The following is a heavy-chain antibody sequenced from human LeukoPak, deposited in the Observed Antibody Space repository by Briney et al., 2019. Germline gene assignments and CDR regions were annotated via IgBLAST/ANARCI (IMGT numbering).Heavy chain of an antibody. J-gene: IGHJ1*01. CDR3: ARGDFWSGDLIQH. V-gene: IGHV4-59*01. CDR1: GFTFSDSW. CDR2: IYYSGST. Sequence: GSLRLSCAASGFTFSDSWMSWIRQPPGKGLEWIGYIYYSGSTNYNPSLKSRVTISVDTSKNQFSLKLSSVTAADTAVYYCARGDFWSGDLIQHWGQGTLVTVSS. D-gene: IGHD3-3*01.